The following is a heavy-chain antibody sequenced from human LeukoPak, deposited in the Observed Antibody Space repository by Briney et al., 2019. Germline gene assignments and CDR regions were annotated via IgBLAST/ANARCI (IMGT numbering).Heavy chain of an antibody. D-gene: IGHD2-21*02. CDR3: ARGGAVVTDNWFDP. V-gene: IGHV4-39*07. Sequence: SETLSLTCTVSGGSISSSSYYWGWIRQPPGKGLEWIGEINHSGSTNYNPSLRSRVTISVDTSKNQFSLKLSSVTAADTAVYYCARGGAVVTDNWFDPWGQGTLVTVSS. CDR1: GGSISSSSYY. CDR2: INHSGST. J-gene: IGHJ5*02.